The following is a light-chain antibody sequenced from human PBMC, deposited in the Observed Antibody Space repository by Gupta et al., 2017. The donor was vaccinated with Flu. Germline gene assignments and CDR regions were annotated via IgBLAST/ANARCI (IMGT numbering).Light chain of an antibody. Sequence: PSSLSASVGARVTITCRASQNIINFLNWYQQKPGKAPKLLIYAASSLLSGVPSRFSGSSSGTDFTLTIGSLRPEDFATYYCQQSDSNPYTFGQGTKVEIK. CDR3: QQSDSNPYT. J-gene: IGKJ2*01. V-gene: IGKV1-39*01. CDR2: AAS. CDR1: QNIINF.